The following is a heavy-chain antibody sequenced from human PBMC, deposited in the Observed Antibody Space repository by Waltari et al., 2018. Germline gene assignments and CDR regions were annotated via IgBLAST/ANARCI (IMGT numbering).Heavy chain of an antibody. Sequence: QVQLVPSGAEVTKPGASVKVSCKVSGYTLTDLSMHWVRQAPGKGLEWMGGFDPEDGETIYAQKFQGRVTMTEDTSTDTAYMELSSLRSEDTAVYYCATGVGYYDFWSGYYKSWGQGTLVTVSS. V-gene: IGHV1-24*01. CDR2: FDPEDGET. CDR3: ATGVGYYDFWSGYYKS. D-gene: IGHD3-3*01. CDR1: GYTLTDLS. J-gene: IGHJ4*02.